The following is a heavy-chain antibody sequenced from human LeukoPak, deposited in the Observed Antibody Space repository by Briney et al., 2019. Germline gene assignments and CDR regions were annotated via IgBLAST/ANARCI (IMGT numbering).Heavy chain of an antibody. CDR2: IHNSGGT. CDR3: ARATASGSGRAYDH. Sequence: PSEPLSLTCAVYGESMIGHYWTWIRQPPGKRLEWIGEIHNSGGTNSNPSLENRVTMSIAMSKNQFSLKLNSVTAADPAVYYCARATASGSGRAYDHWAQGNLVPVSS. J-gene: IGHJ4*02. V-gene: IGHV4-34*01. CDR1: GESMIGHY. D-gene: IGHD3-10*01.